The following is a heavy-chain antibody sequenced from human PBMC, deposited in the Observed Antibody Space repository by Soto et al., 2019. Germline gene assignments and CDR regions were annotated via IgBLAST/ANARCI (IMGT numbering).Heavy chain of an antibody. CDR2: INDDGSDT. CDR1: GFTFSDYW. V-gene: IGHV3-74*01. J-gene: IGHJ4*02. D-gene: IGHD4-17*01. CDR3: ARDPTTGLDS. Sequence: EVQLVESGGDLVQPGGSLRLSCAASGFTFSDYWMHWVRQAPGKGLVWVSLINDDGSDTTYADSVKGRFTISRDNAKNTVYLQTNTLRVEDTSLYYCARDPTTGLDSWGQGTLVTASS.